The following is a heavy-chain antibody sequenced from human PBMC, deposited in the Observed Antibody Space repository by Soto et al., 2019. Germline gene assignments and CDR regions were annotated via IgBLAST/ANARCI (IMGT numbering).Heavy chain of an antibody. CDR2: IYNIGST. CDR3: ARESSVSVLYWYFDL. Sequence: SETLSLTCSVSGVHMSSYYWSWIRQPAGKGLEWIGRIYNIGSTNYNPSLKSRVTMSVDTSKNELSLSLTAVTAADTAVYYCARESSVSVLYWYFDLWGRGTLVTVSS. V-gene: IGHV4-4*07. CDR1: GVHMSSYY. D-gene: IGHD1-20*01. J-gene: IGHJ2*01.